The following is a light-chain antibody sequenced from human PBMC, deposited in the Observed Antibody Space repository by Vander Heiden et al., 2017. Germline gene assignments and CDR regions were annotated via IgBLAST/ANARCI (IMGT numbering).Light chain of an antibody. Sequence: EIVMTQSPVSLPVTPGEPANISCRSSQSLLHSNGYNYLDWYLQKPGQSPQLLIYLGSNRASGVPDRFVGSGSGTDFSLKISRVEAEDVGVYYCMQALQTPRTFGQGTKVEIK. CDR3: MQALQTPRT. J-gene: IGKJ1*01. V-gene: IGKV2-28*01. CDR1: QSLLHSNGYNY. CDR2: LGS.